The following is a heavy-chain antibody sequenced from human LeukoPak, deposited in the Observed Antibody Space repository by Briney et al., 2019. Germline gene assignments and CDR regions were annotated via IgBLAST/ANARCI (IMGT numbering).Heavy chain of an antibody. J-gene: IGHJ4*02. D-gene: IGHD6-13*01. Sequence: PGGSLRLSCAASGFTFSSYWMTWVRQAPGKGLEWVANIRQDGSEKNYVDSVKGRFTISRDNAKNSLFLQMNNLGDEDTAVYYCARAGGSSWADYWGQGTLVTVSS. V-gene: IGHV3-7*01. CDR3: ARAGGSSWADY. CDR1: GFTFSSYW. CDR2: IRQDGSEK.